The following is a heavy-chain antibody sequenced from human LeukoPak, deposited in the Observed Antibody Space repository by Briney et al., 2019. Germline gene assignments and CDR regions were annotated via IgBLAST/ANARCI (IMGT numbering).Heavy chain of an antibody. J-gene: IGHJ4*02. CDR3: ARDRNSGSGSSPY. Sequence: SETLSLTCTVSGGSISSSSYYWGWLRQPPGKGLERIGSIYYSGSTCYNPSLKSRVTISVDMSQNQFSLKLTSVTAADTAVYYCARDRNSGSGSSPYWGQGTLVAVSS. V-gene: IGHV4-39*07. CDR1: GGSISSSSYY. CDR2: IYYSGST. D-gene: IGHD3-10*01.